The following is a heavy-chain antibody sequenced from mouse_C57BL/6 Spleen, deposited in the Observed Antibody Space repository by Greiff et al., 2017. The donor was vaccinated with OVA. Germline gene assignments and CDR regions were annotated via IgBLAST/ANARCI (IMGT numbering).Heavy chain of an antibody. CDR2: SYPGDGDT. CDR1: GYAFSSSW. V-gene: IGHV1-82*01. D-gene: IGHD2-12*01. Sequence: QVQLQQSGPELVKPGASVKISCKASGYAFSSSWMNWVKQRPGKGLGWIGRSYPGDGDTNYNGKLKGKATLTADKSSSTAYMQRRSLTSADSAVDFCARSGYSHPRLAYWGQGTLVTVSA. J-gene: IGHJ3*01. CDR3: ARSGYSHPRLAY.